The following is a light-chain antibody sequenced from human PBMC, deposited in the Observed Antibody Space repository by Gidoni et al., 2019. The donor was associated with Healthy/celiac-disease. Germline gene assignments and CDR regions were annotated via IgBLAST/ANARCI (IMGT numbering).Light chain of an antibody. J-gene: IGLJ3*02. V-gene: IGLV3-21*03. Sequence: SYVLTQPPAGSVAPGKTARITCGGNNIGSKSVPWYQQKPGQAPVLVVYDDSDRPSGIPERFSGSNSGNTATLTISRVEAGDEADYYCQVWDSSSDHWVFGGGTKLTVL. CDR1: NIGSKS. CDR2: DDS. CDR3: QVWDSSSDHWV.